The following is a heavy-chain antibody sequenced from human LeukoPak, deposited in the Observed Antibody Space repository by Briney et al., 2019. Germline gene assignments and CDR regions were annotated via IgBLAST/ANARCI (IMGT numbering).Heavy chain of an antibody. CDR1: GGSISSGSYY. V-gene: IGHV4-61*02. J-gene: IGHJ5*02. CDR3: ARDLEGVRGFNWFDP. CDR2: IYTSGST. Sequence: SETLSLTCTVSGGSISSGSYYWSWIRQPAGKGLEWIGRIYTSGSTNYNPSLKSRVTISVDTSKNQFSLKLSSVTAADTAVYYCARDLEGVRGFNWFDPWGQGTLVTVSS. D-gene: IGHD3-10*01.